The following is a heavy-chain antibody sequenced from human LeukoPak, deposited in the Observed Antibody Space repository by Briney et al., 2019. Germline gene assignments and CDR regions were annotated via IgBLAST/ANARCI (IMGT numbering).Heavy chain of an antibody. V-gene: IGHV4-59*01. Sequence: SETLSLTCSVSGGSISGYYWSWIRQPPGKGLEWIGDIYYSGSTNYNPSLKSRVTISVDTSKNQFSLRLSSVTAADTAVYYCARVTGYIVEDYFDYWGQGTLVTVSS. CDR2: IYYSGST. CDR3: ARVTGYIVEDYFDY. D-gene: IGHD3-22*01. J-gene: IGHJ4*02. CDR1: GGSISGYY.